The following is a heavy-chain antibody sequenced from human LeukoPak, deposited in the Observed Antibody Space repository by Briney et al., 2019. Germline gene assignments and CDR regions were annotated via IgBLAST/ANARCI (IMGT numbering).Heavy chain of an antibody. J-gene: IGHJ4*02. Sequence: ASVKVSCKVSGYTLTELSMHWVRQAPGKGLEWMGGFDPEDGETIYAQKFQGRVTTTEDTSTDTAYMELSSLRSEDTAVYYCATVGSHFDNYWGQGTLVTVSS. V-gene: IGHV1-24*01. D-gene: IGHD1-26*01. CDR1: GYTLTELS. CDR3: ATVGSHFDNY. CDR2: FDPEDGET.